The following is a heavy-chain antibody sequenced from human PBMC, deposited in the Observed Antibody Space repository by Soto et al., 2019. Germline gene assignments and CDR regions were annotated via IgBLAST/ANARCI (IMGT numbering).Heavy chain of an antibody. Sequence: QVQLQESGPGVVKPSQTLSLTCAVSAASLARGGFYWFRLRHYPGKSLEWSGDSDSSGSTRYNPPLKGRITISVDTSKIQFSLELRSAAAADTALYYCATYYDIVTGPMGPLNYWGQGILVTVSS. CDR2: SDSSGST. D-gene: IGHD3-9*01. V-gene: IGHV4-31*11. CDR3: ATYYDIVTGPMGPLNY. CDR1: AASLARGGFY. J-gene: IGHJ4*02.